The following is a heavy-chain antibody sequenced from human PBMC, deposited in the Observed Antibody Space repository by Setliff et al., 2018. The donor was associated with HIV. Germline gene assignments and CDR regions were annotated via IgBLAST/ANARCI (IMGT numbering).Heavy chain of an antibody. V-gene: IGHV4-34*01. CDR3: ARKHVINVFDY. CDR1: GGSFSGYY. CDR2: INHSGST. D-gene: IGHD2-21*01. J-gene: IGHJ4*02. Sequence: TLSLTCAVYGGSFSGYYWSWIRQPPGKGLEWIGEINHSGSTNYNPSLKSRVTISVDTSKNQFSLKLSSVTDADTAVYYCARKHVINVFDYWGQGTLVTVSS.